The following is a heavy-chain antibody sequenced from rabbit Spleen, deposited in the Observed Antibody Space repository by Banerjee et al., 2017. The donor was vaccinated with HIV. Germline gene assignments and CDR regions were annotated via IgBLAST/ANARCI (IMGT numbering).Heavy chain of an antibody. V-gene: IGHV1S47*01. D-gene: IGHD5-1*01. CDR2: IDLLFGTT. CDR3: ARDLVAVIGWNFSL. Sequence: EQLKESGGGLVQPGGSLKLSCKASGFDFSSYAMSWVRQAPGKGLEWIGYIDLLFGTTYYANWVNGRFTITSHNAQNTLYLQLHSLTAADTATYFCARDLVAVIGWNFSLWGQGTLVTVS. J-gene: IGHJ4*01. CDR1: GFDFSSYA.